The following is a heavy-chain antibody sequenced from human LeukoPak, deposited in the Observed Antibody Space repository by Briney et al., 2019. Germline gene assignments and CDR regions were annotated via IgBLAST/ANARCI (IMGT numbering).Heavy chain of an antibody. CDR3: ARDLELTIFGVVITRWFDP. V-gene: IGHV3-7*01. CDR2: IKQDGSEK. J-gene: IGHJ5*02. CDR1: GFTYSSYW. D-gene: IGHD3-3*01. Sequence: GGSLRLSCAASGFTYSSYWMSWVRQAPGKGLEWVANIKQDGSEKYYVDSVKGRFTISRDNAKNSLYLQMNSLRAEDTAVYYCARDLELTIFGVVITRWFDPWGQGTLVTVSS.